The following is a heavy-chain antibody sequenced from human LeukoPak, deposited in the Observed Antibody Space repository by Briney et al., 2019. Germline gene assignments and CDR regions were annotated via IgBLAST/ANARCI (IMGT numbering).Heavy chain of an antibody. J-gene: IGHJ4*02. V-gene: IGHV3-48*01. CDR1: GFTFSSYS. CDR3: AREPATYDYGDYVGLNY. Sequence: GGSLRLSRAASGFTFSSYSMNWVRQAPGKGLEWVSYISSSSSTIYYADSVKGRFTISRDNAKNSLYLQMNSLRAEDTAVYYCAREPATYDYGDYVGLNYWGQGTLVTVSS. D-gene: IGHD4-17*01. CDR2: ISSSSSTI.